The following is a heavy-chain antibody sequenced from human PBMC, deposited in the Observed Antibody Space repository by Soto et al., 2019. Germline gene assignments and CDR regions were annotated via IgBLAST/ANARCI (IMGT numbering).Heavy chain of an antibody. CDR3: ARDRTEQLVWFY. D-gene: IGHD6-13*01. Sequence: ASVKVSCKASGGTFSSYTISWVRQAPGQGLEWMGWISAYNGNTNYAQKLQGRVTMTTDTSTSTAYMELRSLRSDDTAVYYCARDRTEQLVWFYWGQGTLVTVSS. V-gene: IGHV1-18*01. CDR2: ISAYNGNT. J-gene: IGHJ4*02. CDR1: GGTFSSYT.